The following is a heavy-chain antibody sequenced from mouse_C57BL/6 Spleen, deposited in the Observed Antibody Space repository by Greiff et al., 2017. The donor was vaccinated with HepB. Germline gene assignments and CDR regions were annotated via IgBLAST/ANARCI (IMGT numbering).Heavy chain of an antibody. CDR1: GYSFTGYY. CDR2: INPSTGGT. J-gene: IGHJ3*01. CDR3: ARGGVYYDYDGGSWFAY. Sequence: VQLQQSGPELVKPGASVKISCKASGYSFTGYYMNWVKQSPEKSLEWIGEINPSTGGTTYNQKFKAKATLTVDKSSSTAYMQLKSLTSEDSAVYYCARGGVYYDYDGGSWFAYWGQGTLVTVSA. D-gene: IGHD2-4*01. V-gene: IGHV1-42*01.